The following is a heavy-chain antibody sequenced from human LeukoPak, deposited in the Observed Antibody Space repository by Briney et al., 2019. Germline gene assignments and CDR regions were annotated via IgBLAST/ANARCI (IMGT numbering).Heavy chain of an antibody. V-gene: IGHV3-7*01. CDR2: IKQDGSEK. Sequence: GGSLRLSCAASGFTFTSYWMSWVRQAPGKGLEWVANIKQDGSEKYYMDSVKGRFTISRDNAKNSLYLQMNSLRAEDTAVYYCARDSVHGYYDSSGYSTLFDYWGQGTLVTVSS. CDR3: ARDSVHGYYDSSGYSTLFDY. CDR1: GFTFTSYW. J-gene: IGHJ4*02. D-gene: IGHD3-22*01.